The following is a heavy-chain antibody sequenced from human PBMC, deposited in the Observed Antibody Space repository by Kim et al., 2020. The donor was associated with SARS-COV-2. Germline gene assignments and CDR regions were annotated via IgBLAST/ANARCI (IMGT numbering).Heavy chain of an antibody. J-gene: IGHJ4*02. D-gene: IGHD3-16*02. V-gene: IGHV1-2*02. CDR3: ARDLYDYIWGSYRPFDY. Sequence: LQGRVTMTRDTSISTAYMELSRLRSDDTAVYYCARDLYDYIWGSYRPFDYWGQGTLVTVSS.